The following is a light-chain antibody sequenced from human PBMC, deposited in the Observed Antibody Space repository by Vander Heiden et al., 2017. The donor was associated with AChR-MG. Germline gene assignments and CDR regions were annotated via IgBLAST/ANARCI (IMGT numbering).Light chain of an antibody. CDR3: QTWGTGMWV. CDR1: SGHTNYA. Sequence: QLVVTQSPSASASLGASVKLTCTLSSGHTNYAIAWHQQQPEKGPRYLMKVNSDGSHRKGDGIPDRFSGSSSGAERFLIISSLQSEDEAYYYCQTWGTGMWVIGGGTKLTVL. J-gene: IGLJ3*02. CDR2: VNSDGSH. V-gene: IGLV4-69*01.